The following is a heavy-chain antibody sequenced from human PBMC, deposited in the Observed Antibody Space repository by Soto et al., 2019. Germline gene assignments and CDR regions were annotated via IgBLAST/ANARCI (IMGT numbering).Heavy chain of an antibody. CDR2: ISGSGGST. CDR3: AKKWDTTFSASSH. CDR1: GFTFTTNA. J-gene: IGHJ4*02. V-gene: IGHV3-23*01. Sequence: EVQLLESGGGLVQPGGSLRLSCAASGFTFTTNAMTWVRQAPGKGLEWVSAISGSGGSTYYADSVKGRFTVSRDNSKNTLFLQMNSLRAEDTAVYYCAKKWDTTFSASSHWGQGTLVTVSS. D-gene: IGHD1-26*01.